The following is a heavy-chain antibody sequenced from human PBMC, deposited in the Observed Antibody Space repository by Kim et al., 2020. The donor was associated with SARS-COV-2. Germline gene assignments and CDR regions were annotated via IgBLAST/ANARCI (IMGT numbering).Heavy chain of an antibody. CDR1: GFTFSSYA. J-gene: IGHJ4*02. CDR2: ISYDGSNK. V-gene: IGHV3-30-3*01. Sequence: GGSLRLSCAASGFTFSSYAMHWVRQAPGKGLEWVAVISYDGSNKYYADSVKGRFTISRDNSKNTLYLQMNSLRAEDTAVYYCARDRSVGANGGGFDYWGQGTLVIVSS. D-gene: IGHD1-26*01. CDR3: ARDRSVGANGGGFDY.